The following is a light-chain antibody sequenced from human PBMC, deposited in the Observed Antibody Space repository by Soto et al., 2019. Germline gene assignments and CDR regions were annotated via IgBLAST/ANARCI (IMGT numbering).Light chain of an antibody. CDR3: KQRTNWPPIT. CDR1: QSVGSSH. V-gene: IGKV3D-20*02. CDR2: GTS. J-gene: IGKJ5*01. Sequence: IRWWQSAGTVSLQPSGRASLSCRAIQSVGSSHLAWHQHRPGQAPRLLIYGTSSRATGIPARFSGSGSGTDFTLTISRLEPEDVAVYYCKQRTNWPPITFGQGTLLEI.